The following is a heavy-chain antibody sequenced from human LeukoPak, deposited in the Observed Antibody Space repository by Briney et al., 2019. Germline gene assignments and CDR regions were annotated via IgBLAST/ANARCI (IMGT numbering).Heavy chain of an antibody. CDR2: IYYSGST. CDR3: ARDLGSSSWYGADYYYYYMDV. V-gene: IGHV4-59*02. D-gene: IGHD6-13*01. J-gene: IGHJ6*03. CDR1: GGSVSSYY. Sequence: PSETLSLTCTVSGGSVSSYYWGWIRQPPGRGLEWIGYIYYSGSTNYNPSLKSRVTISVDTSKNQFSLKLSSVTAADTAVYYCARDLGSSSWYGADYYYYYMDVWGKGTTVTVSS.